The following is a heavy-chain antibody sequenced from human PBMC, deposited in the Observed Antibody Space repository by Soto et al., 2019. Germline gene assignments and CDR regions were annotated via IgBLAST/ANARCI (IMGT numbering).Heavy chain of an antibody. CDR1: GGSISSSNW. D-gene: IGHD5-12*01. J-gene: IGHJ4*02. CDR3: ARDFGYGGYGDY. V-gene: IGHV4-4*02. CDR2: IYHSGST. Sequence: QVQLQESGPGLVKPSGTLSLNCAVSGGSISSSNWWSWVRQPPGKGLEWIGEIYHSGSTNYNPSLKSRVTISVDKSKNHFSLKLSSVAAAATAVYYCARDFGYGGYGDYWGQGTLVTVSS.